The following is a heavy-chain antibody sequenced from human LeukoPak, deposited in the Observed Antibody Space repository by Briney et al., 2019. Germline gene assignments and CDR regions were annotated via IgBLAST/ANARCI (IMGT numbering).Heavy chain of an antibody. CDR1: GGSISSGGYY. CDR3: ARSSSFFDAFDI. J-gene: IGHJ3*02. Sequence: SETLSLTCTVSGGSISSGGYYWSWIRQPPGKGLEWIGYIYYSGSTNYNPSLKSRVTISVDTSKNQFSLKLSSVTAADTAVYYCARSSSFFDAFDIWGQGTMVTVSS. CDR2: IYYSGST. D-gene: IGHD6-6*01. V-gene: IGHV4-61*08.